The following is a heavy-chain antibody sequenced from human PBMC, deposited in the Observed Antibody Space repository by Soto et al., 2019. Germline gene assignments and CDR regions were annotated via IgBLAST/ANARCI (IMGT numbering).Heavy chain of an antibody. D-gene: IGHD3-3*01. V-gene: IGHV3-66*01. CDR2: IYSGGST. CDR1: GFTVSSNY. J-gene: IGHJ1*01. Sequence: EVQLVESGGGLVQPGGSLRLSCAASGFTVSSNYMSWVRQAPGKGLEWVSVIYSGGSTYYADSVKGRFTISRDNSKNTLYLQMNSLRAEDTAVYYCASRFLEWYDRGLFQHWGQGTLVTVSS. CDR3: ASRFLEWYDRGLFQH.